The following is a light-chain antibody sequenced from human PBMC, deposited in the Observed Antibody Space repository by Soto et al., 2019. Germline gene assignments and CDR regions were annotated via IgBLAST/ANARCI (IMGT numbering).Light chain of an antibody. CDR1: QSVSSSY. V-gene: IGKV3D-20*01. Sequence: EIVLTQSPATLSLSPGERATLSCGASQSVSSSYLAWYQQKPGRAPRLLIYDASSRATGIPDRFSGSGSGTDFTLTISRLETEDFAVYYCQQYGSSPITFGQGTRLEIK. CDR3: QQYGSSPIT. CDR2: DAS. J-gene: IGKJ5*01.